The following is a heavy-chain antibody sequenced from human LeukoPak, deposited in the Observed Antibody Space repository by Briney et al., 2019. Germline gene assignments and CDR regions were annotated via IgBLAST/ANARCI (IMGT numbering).Heavy chain of an antibody. CDR3: ARDRVYGSGTYTLDYYCYCMDV. J-gene: IGHJ6*03. CDR2: IYYSGST. V-gene: IGHV4-59*01. CDR1: GGSISSYY. D-gene: IGHD3-10*01. Sequence: SETLSLTCTVSGGSISSYYWSWIRQPPGKGLEWIGYIYYSGSTNYNPSLKSRVTISVDTSKNQFSLKLSSVTAADTAVYYCARDRVYGSGTYTLDYYCYCMDVWGKGTTVTVSS.